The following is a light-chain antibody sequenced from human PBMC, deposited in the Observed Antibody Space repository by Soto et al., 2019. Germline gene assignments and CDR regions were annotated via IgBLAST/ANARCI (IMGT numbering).Light chain of an antibody. J-gene: IGKJ4*01. CDR1: QGINNW. V-gene: IGKV1D-12*01. CDR2: TTS. CDR3: QQANSFPLT. Sequence: DIQMTQSPSSVSASVGDRVTITCRASQGINNWLAWYQQKPGKATKLLIYTTSSLQSGVPSRFSGSGSGTDVTLTISSLQPEDFATYYCQQANSFPLTFGGGTKVEIK.